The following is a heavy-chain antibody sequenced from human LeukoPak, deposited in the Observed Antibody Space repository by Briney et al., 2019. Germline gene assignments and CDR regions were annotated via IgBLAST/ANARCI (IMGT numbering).Heavy chain of an antibody. J-gene: IGHJ4*02. D-gene: IGHD5-12*01. Sequence: GGSLRLSCAASGFTFSNYAMSWVRQAPGKGLEWVSVISGSGDSTYYADSVKGRFTISRDNSKNTLFLQMNSLKTEDTAVYYCTTVGYSGYDRFDYWGQGTLVTVSS. V-gene: IGHV3-23*01. CDR1: GFTFSNYA. CDR2: ISGSGDST. CDR3: TTVGYSGYDRFDY.